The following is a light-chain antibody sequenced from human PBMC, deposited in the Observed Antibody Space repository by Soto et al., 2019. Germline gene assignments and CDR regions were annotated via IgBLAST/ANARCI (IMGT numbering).Light chain of an antibody. V-gene: IGLV1-47*01. Sequence: QSVLTQPPSASGTPGRRVTISCSGSSSNIGSNYVYWYQQLPGTAPKLLIYRNNQRPSGVPDRFSGSKSGTSASLAISGLRSEDEADYYCAAWDDSLSGQVFGNGTKVTVL. CDR2: RNN. CDR1: SSNIGSNY. J-gene: IGLJ1*01. CDR3: AAWDDSLSGQV.